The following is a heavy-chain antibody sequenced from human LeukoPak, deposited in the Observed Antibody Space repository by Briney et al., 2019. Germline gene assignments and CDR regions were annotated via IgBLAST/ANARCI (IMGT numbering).Heavy chain of an antibody. CDR2: INPNSGGT. CDR1: GGTFSSYA. Sequence: ASVKVSCKASGGTFSSYAISWVRQAPGQGLEWMGWINPNSGGTNYAQKFQGRVTMTRDTSISTAYMELSRLRSDDTAVYYCARGPYSGSWFDYWGQGTLVTVSS. V-gene: IGHV1-2*02. D-gene: IGHD1-26*01. CDR3: ARGPYSGSWFDY. J-gene: IGHJ4*02.